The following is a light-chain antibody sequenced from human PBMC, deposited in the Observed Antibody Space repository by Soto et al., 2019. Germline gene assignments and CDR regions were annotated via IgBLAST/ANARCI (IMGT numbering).Light chain of an antibody. CDR3: CSCAGGPDF. CDR1: GRDVGGYDY. J-gene: IGLJ1*01. Sequence: QSVLTQPRPVSGSPGPPVAISCPGTGRDVGGYDYVSWYQQHPGKAPNVIIFDVSKRPSGVPDRFSGSKSGNTASLTISGRQAEDGAYYGFCSCAGGPDFFATGAKV. V-gene: IGLV2-11*01. CDR2: DVS.